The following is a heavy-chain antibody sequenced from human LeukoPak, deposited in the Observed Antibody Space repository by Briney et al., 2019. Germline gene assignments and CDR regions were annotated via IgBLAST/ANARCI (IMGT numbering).Heavy chain of an antibody. CDR2: IYWNDDK. Sequence: RESGPALVKPTQTLTLTCTFSGFSLSTSGVGVGWIRQPPGKALEWLALIYWNDDKRYSPSLKSRLTITKDTSKNQVVLTMTNMDPVDTATYYCARVTRIVVVPLAIYWFDPWGQGTLVTVSS. J-gene: IGHJ5*02. CDR3: ARVTRIVVVPLAIYWFDP. V-gene: IGHV2-5*01. CDR1: GFSLSTSGVG. D-gene: IGHD2-2*02.